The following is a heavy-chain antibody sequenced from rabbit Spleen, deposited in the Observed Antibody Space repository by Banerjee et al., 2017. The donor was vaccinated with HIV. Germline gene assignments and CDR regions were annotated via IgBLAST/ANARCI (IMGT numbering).Heavy chain of an antibody. CDR1: GLSLRSYH. D-gene: IGHD1-1*01. V-gene: IGHV1S45*01. CDR3: ARDTRSSFSSYGMDL. Sequence: QEQLVESGGVLVQPEGCLTRTCTASGLSLRSYHICWVRQAPGKGLEWIACINGGGDGGTYYATRAKGRSTISKTSSTTVTLEVTLLTGADTATYFCARDTRSSFSSYGMDLWIPGTLVTVS. CDR2: INGGGDGGT. J-gene: IGHJ6*01.